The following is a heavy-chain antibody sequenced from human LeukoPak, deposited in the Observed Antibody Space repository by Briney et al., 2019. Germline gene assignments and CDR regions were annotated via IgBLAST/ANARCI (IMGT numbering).Heavy chain of an antibody. Sequence: GGSLRLSCAASGFTFSSYWMSWVRQAPGKGLEGVADINLDGSEKYYVDSVKGRFTISRDNAKNALNLHVNSLSAEDTAVYYCAREGTRGLFDSWGQGTLVTVSS. D-gene: IGHD1/OR15-1a*01. J-gene: IGHJ4*02. CDR1: GFTFSSYW. CDR2: INLDGSEK. V-gene: IGHV3-7*01. CDR3: AREGTRGLFDS.